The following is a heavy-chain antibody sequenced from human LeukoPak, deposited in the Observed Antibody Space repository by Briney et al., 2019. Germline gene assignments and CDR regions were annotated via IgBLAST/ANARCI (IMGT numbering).Heavy chain of an antibody. Sequence: PSETLSLTCTVSGGSISSGSYYWSWIRQPAGKGLEWIGRIYTSGSTNYNPSLKSRVTISVDTSKNQFSLKLSSVTAADTAVYYCARLYYYDSSGYYPNPHYFDYWGQGTLVTVSS. V-gene: IGHV4-61*02. J-gene: IGHJ4*02. D-gene: IGHD3-22*01. CDR1: GGSISSGSYY. CDR3: ARLYYYDSSGYYPNPHYFDY. CDR2: IYTSGST.